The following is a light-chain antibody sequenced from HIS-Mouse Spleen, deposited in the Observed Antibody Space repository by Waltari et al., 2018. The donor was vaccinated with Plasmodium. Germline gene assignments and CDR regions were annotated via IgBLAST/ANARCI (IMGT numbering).Light chain of an antibody. Sequence: QSVLTQPPSASGTPGQRVTISCSGSSSNIGSNTVNWYQQLPGTAPKLRIYSNNQQPSGVPDRFSGSKSGTSASLAISGLQSEDEADYYCAAWDDSLNGVFGGGTKLTVL. CDR3: AAWDDSLNGV. CDR2: SNN. CDR1: SSNIGSNT. J-gene: IGLJ3*02. V-gene: IGLV1-44*01.